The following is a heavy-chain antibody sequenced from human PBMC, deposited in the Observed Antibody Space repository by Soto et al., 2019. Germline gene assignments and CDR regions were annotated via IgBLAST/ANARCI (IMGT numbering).Heavy chain of an antibody. V-gene: IGHV1-46*01. Sequence: QVQLVQSGAEVTKPGASVKLSCKASGYTFINSYIHWVRQAPGQGLEWMGIFNPTSGSTNYAQKFQGRVTLTMDTSTRTVYMELSSLRFDDTAVYYCARDLAAGDYWGQGTLVTVSS. CDR3: ARDLAAGDY. D-gene: IGHD6-13*01. J-gene: IGHJ4*02. CDR2: FNPTSGST. CDR1: GYTFINSY.